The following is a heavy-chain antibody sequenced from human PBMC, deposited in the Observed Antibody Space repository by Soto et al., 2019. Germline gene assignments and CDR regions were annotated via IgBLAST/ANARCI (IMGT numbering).Heavy chain of an antibody. V-gene: IGHV3-48*02. J-gene: IGHJ5*02. CDR1: GFSFNSYS. D-gene: IGHD6-19*01. CDR3: VRDGSVNLYLNWLDP. Sequence: GGSLRLSCAACGFSFNSYSMNWVRQAPGKGLEWISYISSHSSTLYYADSVKGRFTISRENAGNSLYLKMSSRRDDDTAVYYCVRDGSVNLYLNWLDPWGQGTLVTVSS. CDR2: ISSHSSTL.